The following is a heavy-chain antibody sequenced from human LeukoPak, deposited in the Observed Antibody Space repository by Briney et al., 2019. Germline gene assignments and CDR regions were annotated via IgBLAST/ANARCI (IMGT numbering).Heavy chain of an antibody. CDR2: VYYSAST. J-gene: IGHJ5*02. CDR1: GGSIKDYR. D-gene: IGHD2-2*01. V-gene: IGHV4-59*01. Sequence: PSETLSLTRSVSGGSIKDYRWSWIRQPPGKGLEYIGFVYYSASTNYNPSLKSRVTMSLDTSKNQFSLNLNSVTAADTAVYYCARGPCSSANCYWSLDHWGQGTLVTVSS. CDR3: ARGPCSSANCYWSLDH.